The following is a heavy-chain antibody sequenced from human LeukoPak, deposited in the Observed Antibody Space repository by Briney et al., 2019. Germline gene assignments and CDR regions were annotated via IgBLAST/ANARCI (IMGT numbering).Heavy chain of an antibody. CDR1: GGVFTTYA. CDR2: ISVYNGNT. D-gene: IGHD3-22*01. V-gene: IGHV1-18*01. CDR3: ARYYYDSSGYYDYGMDV. J-gene: IGHJ6*02. Sequence: ASVKVSCKASGGVFTTYAISWVRQAPGQGLEWTGWISVYNGNTNYAQKLQGRVTMTTDTSTSTAYMELRSLRSDDTAVYYCARYYYDSSGYYDYGMDVWGQGTTVTVSS.